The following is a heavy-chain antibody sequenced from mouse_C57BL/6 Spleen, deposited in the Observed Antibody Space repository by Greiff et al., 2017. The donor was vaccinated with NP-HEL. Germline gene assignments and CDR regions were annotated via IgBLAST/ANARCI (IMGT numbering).Heavy chain of an antibody. J-gene: IGHJ3*01. V-gene: IGHV1-69*01. CDR1: GYTFTSYW. CDR3: ARRDGYGGGFAY. D-gene: IGHD2-2*01. CDR2: IDPSDSYT. Sequence: QVQLQQPGAELVMPGASVKLSCKASGYTFTSYWMHWVKQRPGQGLEWIGEIDPSDSYTNYNQKFKGKSTLTVDKSSRTAYMQLSSLTSEDSAVYYVARRDGYGGGFAYWGQGTLVTVSA.